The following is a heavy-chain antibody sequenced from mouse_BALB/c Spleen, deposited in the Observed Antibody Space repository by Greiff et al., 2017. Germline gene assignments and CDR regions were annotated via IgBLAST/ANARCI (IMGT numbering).Heavy chain of an antibody. D-gene: IGHD1-1*01. J-gene: IGHJ3*01. V-gene: IGHV1-4*02. Sequence: QVQLQQSAAELARPGASVKMSCKASGYTFTSYTMHWVKQRPGQGLEWIGYINPSSGYTEYNQKFKDKTTLTADKSSSTAYMQLSSLTSEDSAVYYCARSDGSLYWDLAYWGQGTLVTVSA. CDR2: INPSSGYT. CDR1: GYTFTSYT. CDR3: ARSDGSLYWDLAY.